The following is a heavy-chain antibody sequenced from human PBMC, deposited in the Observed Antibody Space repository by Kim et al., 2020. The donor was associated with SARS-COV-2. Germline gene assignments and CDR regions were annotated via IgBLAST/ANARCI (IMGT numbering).Heavy chain of an antibody. J-gene: IGHJ4*02. Sequence: SETLSLTCSVSGGSISSTSYCWRWIRQPPGKGLEWIGNIFYSGSTYDTPSLKSRVTMSVDTSKNQFSLRLSSVSAADTAVYYCARKARGSREFEYWGQGTRVSVS. CDR1: GGSISSTSYC. D-gene: IGHD2-2*01. V-gene: IGHV4-39*01. CDR3: ARKARGSREFEY. CDR2: IFYSGST.